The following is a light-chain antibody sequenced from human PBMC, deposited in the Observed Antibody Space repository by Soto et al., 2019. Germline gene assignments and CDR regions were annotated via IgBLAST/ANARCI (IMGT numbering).Light chain of an antibody. V-gene: IGKV3-11*01. CDR3: QQRYNWLT. CDR2: DAS. J-gene: IGKJ4*01. CDR1: QSVSSN. Sequence: EIVLTQFPATLSLSPGERATLSCRASQSVSSNLAWYQQKPGQAPRLLIYDASNRAAGIPARFSGSGSGTDFTLTISSLEPEDFAVYYCQQRYNWLTFGGGTKVEIK.